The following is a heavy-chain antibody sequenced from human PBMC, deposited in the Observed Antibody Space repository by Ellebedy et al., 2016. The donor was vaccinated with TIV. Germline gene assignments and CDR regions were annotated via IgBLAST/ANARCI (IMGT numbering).Heavy chain of an antibody. CDR2: ISSSSNTI. D-gene: IGHD2-21*01. CDR1: GFTFRTYH. CDR3: ARDLGIGGATDY. J-gene: IGHJ4*02. V-gene: IGHV3-48*01. Sequence: GGSLRLSCAASGFTFRTYHMDWVRQAPGKGLEWISYISSSSNTIYYADSVEGRFTVSRDNGKSSLYLQMNSLTAEDTAVYYCARDLGIGGATDYWGQGTLVTVSS.